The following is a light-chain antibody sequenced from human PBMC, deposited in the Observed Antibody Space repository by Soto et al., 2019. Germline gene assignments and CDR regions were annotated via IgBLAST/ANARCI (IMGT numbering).Light chain of an antibody. CDR1: SSNIGAGYH. V-gene: IGLV1-40*01. Sequence: QSVLTQPPSVSGAPGQRVTISCTGSSSNIGAGYHVHWYQQLPGTAPKLLIYGNSNRPSGVPDRFSGSKSGTSASLAITGLQAEDEADYYCQSYDSSLSAPVFGGGTMLTVL. J-gene: IGLJ3*02. CDR3: QSYDSSLSAPV. CDR2: GNS.